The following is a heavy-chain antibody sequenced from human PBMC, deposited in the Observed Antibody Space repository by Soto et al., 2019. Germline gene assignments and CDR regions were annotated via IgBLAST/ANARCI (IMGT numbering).Heavy chain of an antibody. CDR3: ARVGRLQYSIYYHYYMDV. D-gene: IGHD4-4*01. J-gene: IGHJ6*03. CDR1: GGSISSYY. CDR2: IYYSGST. V-gene: IGHV4-59*01. Sequence: PSETLSLTCTVSGGSISSYYWSWIRQPPGKGLEWIGYIYYSGSTNYNPSLKSRVTISVDTSKNQFSLKLSSVTAADTAVYYCARVGRLQYSIYYHYYMDVWGKGTTVTVSS.